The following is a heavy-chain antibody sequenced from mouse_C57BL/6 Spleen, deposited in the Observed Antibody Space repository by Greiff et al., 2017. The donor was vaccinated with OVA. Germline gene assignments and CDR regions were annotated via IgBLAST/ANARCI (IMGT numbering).Heavy chain of an antibody. CDR1: GFTFSDYY. Sequence: DVQLVESEGGLVQPGSSMKLSCTASGFTFSDYYMAWVRQVPEKGLEWVANINYDGSSTYYLDSLKSRFIISRDNAKNILYLQMSSLKSEDTATYYCARAYYGSSYGWYFDVWGTGTTVTVSS. D-gene: IGHD1-1*01. CDR2: INYDGSST. J-gene: IGHJ1*03. V-gene: IGHV5-16*01. CDR3: ARAYYGSSYGWYFDV.